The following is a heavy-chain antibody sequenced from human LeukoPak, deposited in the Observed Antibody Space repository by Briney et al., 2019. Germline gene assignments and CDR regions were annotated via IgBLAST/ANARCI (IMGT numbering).Heavy chain of an antibody. CDR2: ISSSGSTI. CDR3: AKCPKPAMVDY. CDR1: GFTFSDYY. D-gene: IGHD5-18*01. J-gene: IGHJ4*02. V-gene: IGHV3-11*01. Sequence: GGSLRLSCAASGFTFSDYYMSWIRQAPGKGLEWVSYISSSGSTIYYADSVKGRFTISRDNSKNTLYLQMNSLRAEDTAVYYCAKCPKPAMVDYWGQGTLVTVSS.